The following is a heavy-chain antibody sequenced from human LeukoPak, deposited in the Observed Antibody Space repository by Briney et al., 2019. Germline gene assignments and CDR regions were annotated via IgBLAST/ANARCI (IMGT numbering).Heavy chain of an antibody. CDR1: GFTFSSYG. J-gene: IGHJ6*02. V-gene: IGHV3-30*18. Sequence: GGSLRLSCAASGFTFSSYGMHWVRQAPGKGLEWVAVISYDGSNKYYADSVKGRFTISRDNSKNTLYLQMNSLRAEDTAVYYCAKDPTYCDFWSGYPSPAYGMDVWGQGTTVTVSS. CDR2: ISYDGSNK. CDR3: AKDPTYCDFWSGYPSPAYGMDV. D-gene: IGHD3-3*01.